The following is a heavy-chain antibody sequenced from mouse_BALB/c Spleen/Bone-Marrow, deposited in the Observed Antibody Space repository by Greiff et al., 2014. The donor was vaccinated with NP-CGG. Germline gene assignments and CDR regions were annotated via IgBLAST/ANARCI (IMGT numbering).Heavy chain of an antibody. Sequence: QVQLKESGAELAKPGASVKMSCKASGYTFTSYWMHWVKQRPGQGLEWIGYINPSTGYTDYNQKFKDKATLTADKSSSTAYMQQSSLTSEDSAVYCCTSRLNWDWFAYWGQGTLVTVST. V-gene: IGHV1-7*01. CDR3: TSRLNWDWFAY. CDR1: GYTFTSYW. J-gene: IGHJ3*01. CDR2: INPSTGYT. D-gene: IGHD4-1*01.